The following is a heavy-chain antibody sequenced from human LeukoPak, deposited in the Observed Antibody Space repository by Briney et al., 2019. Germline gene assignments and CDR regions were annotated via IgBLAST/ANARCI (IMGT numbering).Heavy chain of an antibody. CDR2: IKQDGSEK. CDR3: XXCARLWFGELFTYYYYYMDV. CDR1: GFTFSSYW. D-gene: IGHD3-10*01. J-gene: IGHJ6*03. Sequence: GGSLRLSCAASGFTFSSYWMSWVRQAPGKGLEWVANIKQDGSEKYYVDSVKGRFTISRDNAKNSLYLQMNSLRAEDTAVYYXXXCARLWFGELFTYYYYYMDVWGKGTTVTVSS. V-gene: IGHV3-7*01.